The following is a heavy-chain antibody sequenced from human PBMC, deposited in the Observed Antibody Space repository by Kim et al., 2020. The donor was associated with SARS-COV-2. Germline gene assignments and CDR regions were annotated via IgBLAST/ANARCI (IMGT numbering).Heavy chain of an antibody. V-gene: IGHV4-39*07. CDR1: GGSISSSSYY. Sequence: SETLSLTCTVSGGSISSSSYYWGWIRQPPGKGLEWIGSIYYSGSTYYNPSLKSRVTISVDTSKNQFSLKLSSVTAADTAVYYCARVIDVWGSYRLNYYFDYWGQGTLVTVSS. CDR2: IYYSGST. D-gene: IGHD3-16*02. CDR3: ARVIDVWGSYRLNYYFDY. J-gene: IGHJ4*02.